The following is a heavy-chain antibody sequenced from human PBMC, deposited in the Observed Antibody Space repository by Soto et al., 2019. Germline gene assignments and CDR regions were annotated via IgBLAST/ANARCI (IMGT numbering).Heavy chain of an antibody. D-gene: IGHD3-10*01. CDR3: ASRFGESLYYYFMDV. J-gene: IGHJ6*03. CDR2: IIPILGIA. CDR1: GGTFSSYT. Sequence: QVQLVKSGAEVKKPGSSVKVSCKASGGTFSSYTISWVRQAPGQGLEWMGRIIPILGIANYAQKFQGRVTITADKSTSTAYMELSSLRSEDTAVYYCASRFGESLYYYFMDVWRNGTTVTVSS. V-gene: IGHV1-69*02.